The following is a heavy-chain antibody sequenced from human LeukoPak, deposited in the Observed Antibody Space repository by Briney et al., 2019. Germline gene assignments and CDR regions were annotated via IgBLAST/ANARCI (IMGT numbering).Heavy chain of an antibody. Sequence: PGGSLRLSCAASGFTFGDYGMGWVRQAPGKGLEWVAVIWYDGSNKYYTDSVKGRFTISRDNAKNTLYLQMNSLRAEDTAMYYCVRAWRFDFWGQGMLVTVSS. CDR2: IWYDGSNK. J-gene: IGHJ5*01. V-gene: IGHV3-33*01. CDR1: GFTFGDYG. CDR3: VRAWRFDF. D-gene: IGHD1-1*01.